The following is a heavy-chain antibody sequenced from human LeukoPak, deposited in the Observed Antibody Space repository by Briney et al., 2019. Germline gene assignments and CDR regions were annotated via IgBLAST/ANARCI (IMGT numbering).Heavy chain of an antibody. V-gene: IGHV6-1*01. D-gene: IGHD3-22*01. CDR3: AKTLNYYDSSPDAFDI. CDR2: TYYRSKWYN. J-gene: IGHJ3*02. Sequence: SQTLSLTCAISGDSVSSNSAAWNWIRQSPSRGLEWLGRTYYRSKWYNDYAVSVKSRITINPDTSKNQFSLQLNSVTPEDTAVYYCAKTLNYYDSSPDAFDIWGQGTMVTVSS. CDR1: GDSVSSNSAA.